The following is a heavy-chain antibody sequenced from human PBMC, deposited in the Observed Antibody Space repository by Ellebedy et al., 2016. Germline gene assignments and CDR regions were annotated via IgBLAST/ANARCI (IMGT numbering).Heavy chain of an antibody. CDR2: IIPILGIA. CDR3: ARGYCSSTSCSDY. J-gene: IGHJ4*02. D-gene: IGHD2-2*01. V-gene: IGHV1-69*04. Sequence: ASVKVSCKASGGTFSSYAISWVRQAPGQGLEWMGRIIPILGIANYAQKFQGRVTITADKSTSTAYMELSSLRSEDTAVYYCARGYCSSTSCSDYWGQGTLVTVSS. CDR1: GGTFSSYA.